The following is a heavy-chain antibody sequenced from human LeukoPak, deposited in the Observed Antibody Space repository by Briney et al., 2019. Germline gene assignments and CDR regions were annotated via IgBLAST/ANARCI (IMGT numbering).Heavy chain of an antibody. CDR3: VSFYETY. V-gene: IGHV3-74*01. CDR1: GDYW. J-gene: IGHJ4*02. D-gene: IGHD2/OR15-2a*01. CDR2: INSDGSWT. Sequence: GGSLRFSCAASGDYWMHWVRQAPGKGLVWVSHINSDGSWTSYADSVKGRFTISKDNAKNTVYLQMNSLRAEDTAVYYCVSFYETYWGRGILVTVSS.